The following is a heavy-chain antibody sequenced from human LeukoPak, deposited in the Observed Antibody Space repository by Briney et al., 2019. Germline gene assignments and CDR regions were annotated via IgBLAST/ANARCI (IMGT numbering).Heavy chain of an antibody. V-gene: IGHV3-7*01. CDR1: GFTFSSYG. Sequence: GGSLRLSCAASGFTFSSYGMHWVRQAPGKGLEWVANIKQDGSEKYYVDSVKGRFTISRVNAKNSLYLQMNSLRAEDTAVYYCARDYYYYYMDVWGKGTTVTVSS. CDR3: ARDYYYYYMDV. J-gene: IGHJ6*03. CDR2: IKQDGSEK.